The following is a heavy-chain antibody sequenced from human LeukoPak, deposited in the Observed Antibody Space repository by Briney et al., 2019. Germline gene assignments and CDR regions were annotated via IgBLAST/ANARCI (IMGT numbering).Heavy chain of an antibody. Sequence: GASVKVSCKASGYTFTCYYMHWVRQAPRQGLEWMGIINPSGGSTSYAQKFQGRVTMTRDMSTSTVYMGLSSLRSEDTAVYYCARYELDRDYWGQGTLVTVSS. CDR1: GYTFTCYY. V-gene: IGHV1-46*01. CDR2: INPSGGST. D-gene: IGHD6-6*01. J-gene: IGHJ4*02. CDR3: ARYELDRDY.